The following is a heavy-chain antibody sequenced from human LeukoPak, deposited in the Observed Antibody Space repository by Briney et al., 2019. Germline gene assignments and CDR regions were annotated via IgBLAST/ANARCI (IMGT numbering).Heavy chain of an antibody. CDR2: INPNSGGT. CDR1: GYTFTGYY. D-gene: IGHD6-6*01. V-gene: IGHV1-2*02. J-gene: IGHJ4*02. CDR3: ARGSTAGARGQDY. Sequence: GASVKVSCKASGYTFTGYYMHWVRQAPGQGLEGMGWINPNSGGTNYAQKFQGRVTMTRDTSISTAYMELSRLRSDDTAVYYCARGSTAGARGQDYWGQGTLVTVSS.